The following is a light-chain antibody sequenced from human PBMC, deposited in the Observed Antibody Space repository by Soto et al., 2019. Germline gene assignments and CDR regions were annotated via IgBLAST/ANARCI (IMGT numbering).Light chain of an antibody. CDR3: HQYSGLYT. V-gene: IGKV1-5*03. CDR2: KAS. Sequence: DIQMTQSPSALSASVGDRVTITCRASQSISRWLAWYQQKPGKAPKLLIYKASSLQGGVPSRFSGSGAGTEFTLTISGLQADDVATYDCHQYSGLYTFGQGTKLE. CDR1: QSISRW. J-gene: IGKJ2*01.